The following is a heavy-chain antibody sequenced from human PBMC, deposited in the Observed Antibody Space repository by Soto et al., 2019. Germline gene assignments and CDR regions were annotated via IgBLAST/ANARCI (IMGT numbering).Heavy chain of an antibody. J-gene: IGHJ4*02. D-gene: IGHD3-10*01. CDR1: GDSISSISHY. V-gene: IGHV4-39*01. CDR2: IYYSGRT. Sequence: SETLSLTCSVSGDSISSISHYWGWISQPPGKGLEWIGSIYYSGRTYYNPSLKSRVTTSVDTTKNQFSLKLTSVTAADTAVYYCVRQSSYGSGSYYDYWGQGTLVTVSS. CDR3: VRQSSYGSGSYYDY.